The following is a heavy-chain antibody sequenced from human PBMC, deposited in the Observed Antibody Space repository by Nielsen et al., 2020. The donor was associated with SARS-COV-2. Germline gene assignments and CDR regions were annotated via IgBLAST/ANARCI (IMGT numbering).Heavy chain of an antibody. D-gene: IGHD6-19*01. V-gene: IGHV3-23*01. CDR3: AKEEGWGSFDY. Sequence: GESLKISCAASGFTFRRYAMSWVRQAPGKGLEWVSAISGSGGRTYYADSVKGRFTISRDNSKNTLYLQMNSLRAEDTALYYCAKEEGWGSFDYWGQGTLVTVSS. CDR2: ISGSGGRT. CDR1: GFTFRRYA. J-gene: IGHJ4*02.